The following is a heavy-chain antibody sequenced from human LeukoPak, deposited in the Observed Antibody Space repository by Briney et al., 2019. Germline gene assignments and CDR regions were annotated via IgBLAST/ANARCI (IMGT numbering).Heavy chain of an antibody. Sequence: ASVKVSCTASGYTFTSYDTNGGRQATGQRLEWMGWMNPNSGNTGYAQKFKARVTMTRNTSTSTAYMELSSLRSEDTAVYYCARGHTILSYLDYWGQGNLVTVSS. CDR1: GYTFTSYD. J-gene: IGHJ4*02. D-gene: IGHD3-9*01. V-gene: IGHV1-8*01. CDR2: MNPNSGNT. CDR3: ARGHTILSYLDY.